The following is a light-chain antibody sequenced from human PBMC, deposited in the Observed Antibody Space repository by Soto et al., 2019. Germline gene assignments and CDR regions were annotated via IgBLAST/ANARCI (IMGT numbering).Light chain of an antibody. CDR3: TSYTNRYTYV. CDR1: SSDVGGYDY. CDR2: NVY. J-gene: IGLJ1*01. Sequence: QSALIQPASVSGSPGQSITISCTGTSSDVGGYDYVGWYQQHPGKAPKLMIYNVYNRPSGVSFRFSGSKSGNTASLTISGLQTEDEADYYCTSYTNRYTYVFGTGTKVTVL. V-gene: IGLV2-14*01.